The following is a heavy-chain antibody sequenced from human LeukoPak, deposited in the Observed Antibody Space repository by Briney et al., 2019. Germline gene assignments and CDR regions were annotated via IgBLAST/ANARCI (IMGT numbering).Heavy chain of an antibody. D-gene: IGHD6-13*01. J-gene: IGHJ4*02. CDR2: ISSSSNSI. Sequence: GGSLRLSCAASGFTFSSYGMNWVRQAPGKGLEWVSFISSSSNSIYYADSVKGRFAISRDNAKNSLYLQMNSLRAEDTAVYYCARGGRSSWYGDYWGQGTLVTVSS. CDR3: ARGGRSSWYGDY. CDR1: GFTFSSYG. V-gene: IGHV3-21*01.